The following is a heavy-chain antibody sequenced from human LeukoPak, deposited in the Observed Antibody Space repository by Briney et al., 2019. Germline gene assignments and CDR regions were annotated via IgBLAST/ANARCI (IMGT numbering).Heavy chain of an antibody. V-gene: IGHV3-15*01. D-gene: IGHD3-22*01. J-gene: IGHJ4*02. CDR1: GFTFSNAW. CDR3: TTEYYYDSSGYYYPGY. Sequence: PGGSLRLSCAASGFTFSNAWMSWVRQAPGKGLEWVGRIKSKTDGGTTDYAAPVKGRFTISRDDSKNTLYLQMNSLKTEDTAVYYCTTEYYYDSSGYYYPGYWGQGTLVTVSS. CDR2: IKSKTDGGTT.